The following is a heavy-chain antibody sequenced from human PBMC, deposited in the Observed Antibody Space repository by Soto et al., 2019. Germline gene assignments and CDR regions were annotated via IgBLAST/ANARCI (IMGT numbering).Heavy chain of an antibody. J-gene: IGHJ6*02. CDR1: GFTFSTYW. V-gene: IGHV3-7*05. CDR2: MDLDGSDK. CDR3: TRGVGRGVDV. Sequence: GGSLRLSCAASGFTFSTYWMTWVRQAPGKGLGWVAKMDLDGSDKYYVRSVKGRFTISRDNAENSLYLQMNNLRAEDTAVYYCTRGVGRGVDVWGRGTTVTVSS. D-gene: IGHD1-26*01.